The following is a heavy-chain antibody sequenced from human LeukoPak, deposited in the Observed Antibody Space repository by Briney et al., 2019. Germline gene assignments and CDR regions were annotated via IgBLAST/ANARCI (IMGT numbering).Heavy chain of an antibody. V-gene: IGHV1-2*02. D-gene: IGHD5-24*01. Sequence: ASVKVSCKASGYMFTGYYMHWVRQAPGQGLEWMGWINPNSGGTNYAQKLQGRVTMTTDTSTSTAYMELRSLRSDDTAVYYCARDVEMATILFDYWGQGTLVTVSS. CDR1: GYMFTGYY. CDR2: INPNSGGT. CDR3: ARDVEMATILFDY. J-gene: IGHJ4*02.